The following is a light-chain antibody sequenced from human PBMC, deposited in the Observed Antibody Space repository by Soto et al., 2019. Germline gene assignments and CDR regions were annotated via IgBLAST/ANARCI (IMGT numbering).Light chain of an antibody. CDR1: SSDVGGFNY. Sequence: QSVLTQPASVSASPGQSITISCTGTSSDVGGFNYVSWYQQHPGKVPKLILFEVSDRPSGVSTRFSGSKSGNTASLTISGLXAEDEADYYCGSYTSTNTPFVFGTGTKVTVL. CDR2: EVS. J-gene: IGLJ1*01. CDR3: GSYTSTNTPFV. V-gene: IGLV2-14*01.